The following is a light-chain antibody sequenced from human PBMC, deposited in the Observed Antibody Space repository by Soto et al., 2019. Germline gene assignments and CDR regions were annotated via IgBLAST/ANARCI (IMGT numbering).Light chain of an antibody. CDR2: EVS. CDR1: SSDVGGYNY. V-gene: IGLV2-14*01. J-gene: IGLJ1*01. Sequence: QSVLTQPASVSGSPGQSITISCTGTSSDVGGYNYVSWYQQHPGKAPKLMIYEVSNRPSGVSNRFSGSESGNTASLTISGLQAEDEADYYCTSKTSSITYVVGTGTKVTVL. CDR3: TSKTSSITYV.